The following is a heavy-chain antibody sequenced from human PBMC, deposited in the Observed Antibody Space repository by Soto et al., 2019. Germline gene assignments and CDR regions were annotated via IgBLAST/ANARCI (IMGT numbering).Heavy chain of an antibody. Sequence: ASVKVSCKASGYTFTSYGISWVRQAPGQGLEWMGWISAYNGNTNYAQKLQGRVTMTTDTSTSTAYMELRSLRSDDTAVYYCAIIDSIFSYFDYWGQVNLVTVSS. CDR1: GYTFTSYG. CDR2: ISAYNGNT. CDR3: AIIDSIFSYFDY. J-gene: IGHJ4*02. D-gene: IGHD3-3*02. V-gene: IGHV1-18*01.